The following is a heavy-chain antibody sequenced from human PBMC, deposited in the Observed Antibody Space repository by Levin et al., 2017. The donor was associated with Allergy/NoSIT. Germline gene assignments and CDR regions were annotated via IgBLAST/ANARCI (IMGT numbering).Heavy chain of an antibody. V-gene: IGHV3-21*01. CDR1: GFTFSSYS. CDR3: ARDPAYYGSGSYPTPHHYYYYGMDV. J-gene: IGHJ6*02. Sequence: GGSLRLSCAASGFTFSSYSMNWVRQAPGKGLEWVSSISSSSSYIYYADSVKGRFTISRDNAKNSLYLQMNSLRAEDTAVYYCARDPAYYGSGSYPTPHHYYYYGMDVWGQGTTVTVSS. CDR2: ISSSSSYI. D-gene: IGHD3-10*01.